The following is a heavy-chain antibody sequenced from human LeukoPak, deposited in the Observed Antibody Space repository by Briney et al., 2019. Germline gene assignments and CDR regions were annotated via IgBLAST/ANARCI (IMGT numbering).Heavy chain of an antibody. Sequence: PSETLSLTCTVSGGSISSSPYYWGWIRQAPGKGLEWIGSIDYRGSTHHNPSLKSRVTISVDTSENQFSVRMSSVTAADTAVYYCARQRSGWYQPLDVWGKGTTVTISS. V-gene: IGHV4-39*01. CDR3: ARQRSGWYQPLDV. CDR1: GGSISSSPYY. D-gene: IGHD6-19*01. CDR2: IDYRGST. J-gene: IGHJ6*04.